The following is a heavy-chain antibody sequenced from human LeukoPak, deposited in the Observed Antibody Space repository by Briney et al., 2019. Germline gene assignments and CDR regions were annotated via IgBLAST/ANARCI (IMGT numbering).Heavy chain of an antibody. Sequence: GGSLRLSCAASGFTFSSYAMSWVRQAPGKGLEWVAHINQDGSEEHCMDSVKARFIISRDNAKNSLSLQMDSLRAEDTAVYYCVRDGGVSGYDLLDYWGQGTLVTVSS. CDR1: GFTFSSYA. CDR3: VRDGGVSGYDLLDY. CDR2: INQDGSEE. V-gene: IGHV3-7*01. J-gene: IGHJ4*02. D-gene: IGHD5-12*01.